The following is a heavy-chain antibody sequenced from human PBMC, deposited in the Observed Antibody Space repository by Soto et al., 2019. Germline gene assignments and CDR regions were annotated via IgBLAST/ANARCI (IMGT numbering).Heavy chain of an antibody. CDR1: GGTFSSYA. CDR3: ARGPKSGNYFLSFFDY. J-gene: IGHJ4*02. D-gene: IGHD1-26*01. Sequence: SVKVSCKASGGTFSSYAISWVRQAPGQGLEWMGGIIPIFGTANYAQKFQGRVTITADESTSTAYMELSSLRSEDTAVYYCARGPKSGNYFLSFFDYWGQGTLVTVS. CDR2: IIPIFGTA. V-gene: IGHV1-69*13.